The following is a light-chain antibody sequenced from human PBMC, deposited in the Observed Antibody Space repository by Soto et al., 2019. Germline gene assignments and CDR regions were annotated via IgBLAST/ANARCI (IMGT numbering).Light chain of an antibody. CDR3: MQPLQTPWT. CDR1: QSLLHRNGYNY. Sequence: DIVMTQSPLSLPVTPGESASISCRSSQSLLHRNGYNYLDWYLQKPGQSPQVLIYLGSNRASGVPDRFSGSGSGTDFTLKISRVEAEDVGVYYCMQPLQTPWTLGQGTKVEIK. J-gene: IGKJ1*01. CDR2: LGS. V-gene: IGKV2-28*01.